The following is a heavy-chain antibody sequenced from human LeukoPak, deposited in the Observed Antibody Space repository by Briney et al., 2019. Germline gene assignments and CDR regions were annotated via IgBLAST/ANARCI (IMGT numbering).Heavy chain of an antibody. D-gene: IGHD3-9*01. Sequence: GGSLRLSCAASGFTFSSYSMNWVRQAPGKGLEWVSSISSSSSYIYYADSVKGRFTISRDNAKNSLYLQMNSLRAEDTAVYYCARDQRTYYDILTGYYTPGFDYWGQGTLVTVSS. CDR3: ARDQRTYYDILTGYYTPGFDY. J-gene: IGHJ4*02. CDR2: ISSSSSYI. V-gene: IGHV3-21*01. CDR1: GFTFSSYS.